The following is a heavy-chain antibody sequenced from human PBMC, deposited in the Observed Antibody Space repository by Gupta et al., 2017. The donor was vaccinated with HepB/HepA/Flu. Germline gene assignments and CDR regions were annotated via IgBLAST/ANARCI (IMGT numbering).Heavy chain of an antibody. V-gene: IGHV3-9*03. D-gene: IGHD2-2*02. Sequence: LLCRSSAASGFTFDDYAMHWVRQAPGKGLEWVSGISWNSGSIGYADSVKGRFTISRDNAKNSLYLQMNSLRAEDMALYYCAKGGRYCSSTSCYRGWFDPWGQGTLVTVSS. CDR3: AKGGRYCSSTSCYRGWFDP. J-gene: IGHJ5*02. CDR2: ISWNSGSI. CDR1: GFTFDDYA.